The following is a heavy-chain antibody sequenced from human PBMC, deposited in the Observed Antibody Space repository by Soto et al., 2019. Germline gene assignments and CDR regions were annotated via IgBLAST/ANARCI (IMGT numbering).Heavy chain of an antibody. J-gene: IGHJ3*02. V-gene: IGHV3-23*01. CDR1: GVTFSGYA. CDR2: ISGTGGNT. Sequence: EVQLLESGGGLVQPGGSLRLSCTASGVTFSGYAMSWVRQALGKGLEWVSAISGTGGNTYYADSVKGRFTISRDNSESNLFLQMHSLRADDTAVYYCATRHDYGGNLDAFDIWGQGTTVAVSS. CDR3: ATRHDYGGNLDAFDI. D-gene: IGHD3-16*01.